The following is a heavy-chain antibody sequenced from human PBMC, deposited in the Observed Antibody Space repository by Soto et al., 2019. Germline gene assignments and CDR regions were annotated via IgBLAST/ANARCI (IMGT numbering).Heavy chain of an antibody. CDR2: INHSGST. J-gene: IGHJ5*02. Sequence: SETLSLTCAVYGGSFSCYYWIWIRQPPGKGLEWIGEINHSGSTNYNPSLKSRVTISVDTSKNQFSLKLSSVTAADTAVYYCARCRAPGIAVAGRRGWFDPWGQGTLVTVSS. D-gene: IGHD6-19*01. CDR1: GGSFSCYY. CDR3: ARCRAPGIAVAGRRGWFDP. V-gene: IGHV4-34*01.